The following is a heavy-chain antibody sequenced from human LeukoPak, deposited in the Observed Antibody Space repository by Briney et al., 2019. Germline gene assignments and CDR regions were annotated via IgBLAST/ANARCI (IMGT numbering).Heavy chain of an antibody. Sequence: SVKVSCKASGGTFSSYAISWVRQAPGQGLEWMGGIIPIFGTANYAQKFQGRVTITADKSTSTAYMELSSLRSEDTAVYYCAKDYRGSGPNAAGHWGQGTLVTVSS. D-gene: IGHD1-26*01. V-gene: IGHV1-69*06. CDR3: AKDYRGSGPNAAGH. CDR2: IIPIFGTA. CDR1: GGTFSSYA. J-gene: IGHJ4*02.